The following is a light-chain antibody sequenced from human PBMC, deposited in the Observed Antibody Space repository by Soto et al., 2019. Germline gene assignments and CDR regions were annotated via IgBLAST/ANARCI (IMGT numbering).Light chain of an antibody. Sequence: QLVLTQPRSVSGSPGQSVTISCTGTSSDVGGYNYVSWYQQHPGKAPKLMIYDVSKRPSGVPDRFSGSKSGNTASLTISGLQAEDEADYYCCSDAGSYVFGTGTKVTVL. CDR1: SSDVGGYNY. CDR2: DVS. J-gene: IGLJ1*01. V-gene: IGLV2-11*01. CDR3: CSDAGSYV.